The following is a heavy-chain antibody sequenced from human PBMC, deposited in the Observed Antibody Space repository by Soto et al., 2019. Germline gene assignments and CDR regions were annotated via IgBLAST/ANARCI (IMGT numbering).Heavy chain of an antibody. D-gene: IGHD2-2*01. V-gene: IGHV1-69*01. Sequence: QVQLVQFGAENNKPGSSVKVSCKASGCTFGSYAISWVRQAPGQGLEWMGGIIPIPGTANYAQKFQGRVTIAADESTSTAYMELSSLRSEDTAVYYCARSQGSSTSLEIYDYYYYGMDVWGQGTKVTVSS. CDR2: IIPIPGTA. J-gene: IGHJ6*02. CDR3: ARSQGSSTSLEIYDYYYYGMDV. CDR1: GCTFGSYA.